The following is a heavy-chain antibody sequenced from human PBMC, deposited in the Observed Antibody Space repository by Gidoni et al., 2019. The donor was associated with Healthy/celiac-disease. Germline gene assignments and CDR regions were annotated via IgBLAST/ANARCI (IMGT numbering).Heavy chain of an antibody. D-gene: IGHD3-22*01. Sequence: EVQLVESGGALVQPGGSLKLSCAASGFPFSGAAMHWVRQASGKGLEWVGRIRSKANSYATAYAASVKGRFTISRDDSKNTAYLQMNSLKTEDTAVYYCTRHKEGFTMMNYWGQGTLVTVSS. V-gene: IGHV3-73*02. CDR3: TRHKEGFTMMNY. J-gene: IGHJ4*02. CDR2: IRSKANSYAT. CDR1: GFPFSGAA.